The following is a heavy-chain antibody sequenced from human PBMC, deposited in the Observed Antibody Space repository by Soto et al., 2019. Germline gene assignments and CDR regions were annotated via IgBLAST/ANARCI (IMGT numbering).Heavy chain of an antibody. CDR1: GVSITSYF. Sequence: PSEALSLIRTVFGVSITSYFWSWNRQTPGKGREWIGSISFSGATYSKPSLKGRAALSVDTSENHLSLTLNSVTSADTAVCFCARDRRDVYNRYFEFWGQGTQVTGS. CDR2: ISFSGAT. V-gene: IGHV4-59*01. D-gene: IGHD3-9*01. CDR3: ARDRRDVYNRYFEF. J-gene: IGHJ4*02.